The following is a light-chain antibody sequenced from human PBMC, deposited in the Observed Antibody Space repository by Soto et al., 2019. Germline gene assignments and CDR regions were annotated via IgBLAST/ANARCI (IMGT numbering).Light chain of an antibody. V-gene: IGLV6-57*03. CDR1: SGSIANNY. J-gene: IGLJ2*01. CDR2: EDD. Sequence: NFMLTQSHSVSESPGKTVTISCTRSSGSIANNYVQWYQQRPGSAPTAVIHEDDQRPSGVPDRFSGSIDRSSNSASLTISGLKTEDEADYYCQSYDSSNQGVFGGGTKLTVL. CDR3: QSYDSSNQGV.